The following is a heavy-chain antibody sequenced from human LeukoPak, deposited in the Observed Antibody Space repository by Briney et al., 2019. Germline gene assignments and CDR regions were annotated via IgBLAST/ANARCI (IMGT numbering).Heavy chain of an antibody. CDR2: INPSGGST. V-gene: IGHV1-46*01. D-gene: IGHD2-15*01. Sequence: ASVKVSCKASGYTFTRYYMHWVRQAPGQGLEWMGIINPSGGSTSYAQKFQGRVTMTRDTSISTAYMELSRLRSDDTAVYYCARVGYCSGGSCYDYWGQGTLVTVSS. CDR1: GYTFTRYY. J-gene: IGHJ4*02. CDR3: ARVGYCSGGSCYDY.